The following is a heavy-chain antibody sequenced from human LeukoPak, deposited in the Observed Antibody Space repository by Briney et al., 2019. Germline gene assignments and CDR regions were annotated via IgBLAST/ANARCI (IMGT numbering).Heavy chain of an antibody. D-gene: IGHD4-17*01. Sequence: PGGSLRLSCAASVFIFGRYGMHWVRQAPVKGLEWVAFTPYHGVSRYYTESVKGRFTISRDNSKSTLYLQMNSLRIEDTAVYYCTKDRHGDYTSDYWGQGTLVIVSS. CDR2: TPYHGVSR. J-gene: IGHJ4*02. CDR3: TKDRHGDYTSDY. V-gene: IGHV3-30*02. CDR1: VFIFGRYG.